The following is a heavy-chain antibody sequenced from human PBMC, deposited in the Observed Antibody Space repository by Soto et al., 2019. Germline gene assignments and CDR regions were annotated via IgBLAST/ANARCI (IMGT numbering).Heavy chain of an antibody. V-gene: IGHV3-23*01. CDR1: GFTFSSYA. Sequence: EVQLLESGGGLVQPGGSLRLSCAASGFTFSSYAMSWVRQAPGKGLEWVSAISGSGGSTYYADSVKGRFTICRDKSTHMLYLQMNRVRAEDTAVYYCAEVGADMAEAGRFDCWGRGCLVTVS. D-gene: IGHD6-13*01. CDR3: AEVGADMAEAGRFDC. J-gene: IGHJ4*02. CDR2: ISGSGGST.